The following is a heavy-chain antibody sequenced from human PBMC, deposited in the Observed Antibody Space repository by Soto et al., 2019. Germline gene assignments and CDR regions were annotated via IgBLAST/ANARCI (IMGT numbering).Heavy chain of an antibody. CDR3: ARSTYQLLDYYYGMDV. CDR1: GGSVSSGSYY. J-gene: IGHJ6*02. CDR2: IYYSGST. Sequence: SETLSLTCTVSGGSVSSGSYYWSWIRQPPGKGLEWIGYIYYSGSTNYNPSLKSRVTISVDTSKNQFSLKLSSVTAADTAVYYCARSTYQLLDYYYGMDVWGQGTTVTVSS. V-gene: IGHV4-61*01. D-gene: IGHD2-2*01.